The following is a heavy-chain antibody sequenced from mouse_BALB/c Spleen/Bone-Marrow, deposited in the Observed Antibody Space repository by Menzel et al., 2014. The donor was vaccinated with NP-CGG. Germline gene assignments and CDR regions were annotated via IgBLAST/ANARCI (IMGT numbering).Heavy chain of an antibody. CDR1: GYTFTDYV. D-gene: IGHD1-1*01. CDR3: ARGYYGSSYYLDY. CDR2: IYPGSGST. J-gene: IGHJ2*01. Sequence: VQLQQSGPELVKPGASVKMSCKASGYTFTDYVISWVKQRTGQGLEWIGEIYPGSGSTYYNEKFKGKATLTADKSSNTAYMQLSSLTSEDSAVYFCARGYYGSSYYLDYWGQGTTLTVSS. V-gene: IGHV1-77*01.